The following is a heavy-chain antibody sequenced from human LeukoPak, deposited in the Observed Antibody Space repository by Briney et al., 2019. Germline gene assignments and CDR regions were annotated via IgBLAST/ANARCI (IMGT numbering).Heavy chain of an antibody. CDR2: ITGSGGTT. Sequence: GGSLRLSCAASGFTFSSHAMSWVRQAPGKGLEWVSTITGSGGTTKYADSVKGRFTISRDNSKNTLDLQMNSLRAEDTAIFYCAKDLSPESNRLSPFDYWGQGTLVTVSS. D-gene: IGHD3-16*02. CDR1: GFTFSSHA. V-gene: IGHV3-23*01. J-gene: IGHJ4*02. CDR3: AKDLSPESNRLSPFDY.